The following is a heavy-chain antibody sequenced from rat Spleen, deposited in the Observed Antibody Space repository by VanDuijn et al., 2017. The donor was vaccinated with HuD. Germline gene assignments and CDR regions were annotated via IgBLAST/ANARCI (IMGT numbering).Heavy chain of an antibody. V-gene: IGHV5-25*01. CDR2: ISNDGSGT. CDR3: ESPVGGDFDF. D-gene: IGHD1-8*01. J-gene: IGHJ1*01. CDR1: GFTFSNYY. Sequence: EVQLVESGGGLVQPGRSMKLSCTASGFTFSNYYMAWVRQAPTKGLEWVASISNDGSGTYYRDSVKGRFAISRNNAKTTLYLQMDSLRSEDTATYYCESPVGGDFDFWGPGTMVTVSS.